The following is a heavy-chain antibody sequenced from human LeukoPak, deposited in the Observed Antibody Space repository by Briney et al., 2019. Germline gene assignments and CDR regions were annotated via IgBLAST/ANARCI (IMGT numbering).Heavy chain of an antibody. CDR2: ITYDGSNT. J-gene: IGHJ4*02. D-gene: IGHD5-18*01. Sequence: PGRSLRLSCATSGFTFSSSTMRWVRQAPGKGLEGVAFITYDGSNTYYRDSVEGRFTISRDDSKNTVYLQMNSLRAEDTAVYYCAGSSSTARSYFDYWGQGILVAVSS. CDR1: GFTFSSST. V-gene: IGHV3-30*04. CDR3: AGSSSTARSYFDY.